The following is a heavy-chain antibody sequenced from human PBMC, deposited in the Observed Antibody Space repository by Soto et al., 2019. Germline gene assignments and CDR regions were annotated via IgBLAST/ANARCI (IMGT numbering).Heavy chain of an antibody. Sequence: EVQLLESGGGLVQPGGSLRLSCAASGFTVSSYAMSWVRQAPGKGLEWVSAISCSGGSTYYADSVKGRFTISRDNSKNTLYLQMNSLRAEDTAVYYCATLFTTVITYLFDYWGQGTLVTVSS. J-gene: IGHJ4*02. V-gene: IGHV3-23*01. CDR1: GFTVSSYA. CDR2: ISCSGGST. CDR3: ATLFTTVITYLFDY. D-gene: IGHD4-17*01.